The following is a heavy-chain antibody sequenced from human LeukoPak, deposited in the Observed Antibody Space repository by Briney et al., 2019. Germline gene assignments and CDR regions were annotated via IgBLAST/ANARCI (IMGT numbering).Heavy chain of an antibody. CDR3: AKDALVVVVADSYFDY. Sequence: PGGSLRLSCAASGFTFSSYAMSWVRQAPGKGLEWVSAISDSGGSTYYADSVKGRFTISRDNSKNTLYLQMNSLRAEDTAVYYCAKDALVVVVADSYFDYWGQGTLVTVSS. CDR2: ISDSGGST. V-gene: IGHV3-23*01. J-gene: IGHJ4*02. D-gene: IGHD2-15*01. CDR1: GFTFSSYA.